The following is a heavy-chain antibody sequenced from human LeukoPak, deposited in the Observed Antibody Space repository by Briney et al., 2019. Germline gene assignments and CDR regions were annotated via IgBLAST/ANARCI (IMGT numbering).Heavy chain of an antibody. D-gene: IGHD3-22*01. CDR1: GFTFDDYG. CDR2: INWNGGST. Sequence: GGSLRLSCAASGFTFDDYGMSWVRQAPGKGLEWVSGINWNGGSTGYADSVKGRFTISRDNAKSSLYLQMNSLRAEDTALYYCARGCNYYDSSGYSPNYYYYYMDVWGKGTTVTVSS. J-gene: IGHJ6*03. CDR3: ARGCNYYDSSGYSPNYYYYYMDV. V-gene: IGHV3-20*04.